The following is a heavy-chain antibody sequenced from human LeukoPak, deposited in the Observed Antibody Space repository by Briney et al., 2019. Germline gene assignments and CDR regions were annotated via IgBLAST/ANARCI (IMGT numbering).Heavy chain of an antibody. V-gene: IGHV4-39*07. CDR2: IYYSGST. J-gene: IGHJ4*02. CDR1: GGSISSSSYY. CDR3: ARDGAAAGFDY. Sequence: SETLSLTCTVSGGSISSSSYYWGWIRQPPGEGLEWIGSIYYSGSTNYNPSLKSRVTISVDTSKNQFSLKLSSVTAADTAVYYCARDGAAAGFDYWGQGTLVTVSS. D-gene: IGHD6-13*01.